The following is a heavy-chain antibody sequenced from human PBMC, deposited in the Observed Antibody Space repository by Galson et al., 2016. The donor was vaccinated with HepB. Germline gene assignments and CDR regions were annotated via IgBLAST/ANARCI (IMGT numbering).Heavy chain of an antibody. J-gene: IGHJ4*02. CDR2: IIPIFRTT. V-gene: IGHV1-69*13. Sequence: QSGAEVKRPGASVKVSCKASGGTFSSYALSWVRQAPGQGLEWMGRIIPIFRTTNYAQKFQGRVSITADESTSTAYMELSSLRSEDTAVYYCARPQREGGNYYSFDYWGQGTLVTVSS. D-gene: IGHD1-26*01. CDR3: ARPQREGGNYYSFDY. CDR1: GGTFSSYA.